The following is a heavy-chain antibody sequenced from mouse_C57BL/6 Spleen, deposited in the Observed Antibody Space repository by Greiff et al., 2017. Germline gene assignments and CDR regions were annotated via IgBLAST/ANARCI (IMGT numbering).Heavy chain of an antibody. J-gene: IGHJ2*01. CDR1: GYAFSSSW. Sequence: QVQLQQSGPELVKPGASVKISCKASGYAFSSSWMNWVKQRPGKGLEWIGRLYPGDGDTNYNGKFKGKATLTADKSSSTAYMQLSSLTSENSAVDVCATLSNWDSYFYYWGQGTTLTVSS. V-gene: IGHV1-82*01. CDR2: LYPGDGDT. CDR3: ATLSNWDSYFYY. D-gene: IGHD4-1*01.